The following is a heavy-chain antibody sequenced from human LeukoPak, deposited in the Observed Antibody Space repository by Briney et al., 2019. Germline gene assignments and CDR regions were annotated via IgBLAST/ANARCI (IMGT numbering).Heavy chain of an antibody. CDR3: AKGSAVAGPGKYYFDY. V-gene: IGHV3-23*01. CDR2: MSGSGGST. CDR1: GFTFSTYA. D-gene: IGHD6-19*01. J-gene: IGHJ4*02. Sequence: GGSLRLSCAASGFTFSTYAMSWVRQAPGKGLEWVSLMSGSGGSTYYADSVKGRFTIFRDTSRNTLYLQMNSLRADDTAVYYCAKGSAVAGPGKYYFDYWGQGTLVTVSS.